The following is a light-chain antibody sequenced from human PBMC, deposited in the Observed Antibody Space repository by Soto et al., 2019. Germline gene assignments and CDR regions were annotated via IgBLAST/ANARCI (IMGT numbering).Light chain of an antibody. J-gene: IGKJ1*01. CDR2: KAS. Sequence: IQMTQSPSTLSACVGDRVTITCRASQSISAWLAWYQQKAGKAPNLLIYKASRLESGVPSRFSGSGSETEFTLTISGLQPGDSATYYCQQYNSYSPTFGQGTKADIK. CDR3: QQYNSYSPT. CDR1: QSISAW. V-gene: IGKV1-5*03.